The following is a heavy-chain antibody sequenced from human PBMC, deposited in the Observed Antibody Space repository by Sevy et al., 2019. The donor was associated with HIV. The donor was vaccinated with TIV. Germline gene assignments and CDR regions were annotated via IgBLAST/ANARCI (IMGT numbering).Heavy chain of an antibody. CDR1: GGSISSSSYY. V-gene: IGHV4-39*01. D-gene: IGHD6-13*01. CDR3: ARYIAAVGNNWFDP. Sequence: SETLSLTCTVSGGSISSSSYYWGWIRQPPGKGLDWIGSIHYSGSTNYNPSLKSRVTTSLDTSKNQFFLRLSSVTAADTAVYYCARYIAAVGNNWFDPWGQGTLVTVSS. CDR2: IHYSGST. J-gene: IGHJ5*02.